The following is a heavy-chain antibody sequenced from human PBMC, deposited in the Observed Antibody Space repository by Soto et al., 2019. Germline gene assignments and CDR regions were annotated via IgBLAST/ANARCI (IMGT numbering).Heavy chain of an antibody. J-gene: IGHJ4*02. CDR1: GFTFSSYW. CDR3: ARELVVVPAAFDY. Sequence: GGSLRLSCAASGFTFSSYWMSWVRQAPGKGLEWVANIKQDGSEKYYVDSVKGRFTISRDNAKNSLYLQMNSLRAEDTAVYYCARELVVVPAAFDYWGQGTLVTVSS. CDR2: IKQDGSEK. V-gene: IGHV3-7*01. D-gene: IGHD2-2*01.